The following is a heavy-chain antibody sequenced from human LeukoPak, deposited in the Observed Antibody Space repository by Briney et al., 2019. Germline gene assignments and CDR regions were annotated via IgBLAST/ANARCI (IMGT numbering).Heavy chain of an antibody. D-gene: IGHD3-22*01. V-gene: IGHV3-23*01. Sequence: GGSLRLSCAASGFTFSSYAMNWVRQAPGKGLEWVSGISGSGGNTYYADSVKGRFTISRDNSKNTLYLQMNSLRAEDTAVYYCATYTYYYDSSGYYPGDYWGQGTLVTVSS. CDR1: GFTFSSYA. J-gene: IGHJ4*02. CDR2: ISGSGGNT. CDR3: ATYTYYYDSSGYYPGDY.